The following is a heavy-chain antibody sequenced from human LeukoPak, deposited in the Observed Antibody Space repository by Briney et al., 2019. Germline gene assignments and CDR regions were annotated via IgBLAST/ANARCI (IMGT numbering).Heavy chain of an antibody. V-gene: IGHV4-59*01. CDR2: IYYSGST. CDR3: ARAGETAAAAHIRTYYYNGMDV. Sequence: SETLSLTCTVSGGSISSYYWSWIRQPPGEGLEWIGYIYYSGSTNYNPSLKSRVTISVDTSKNQFSLKLSSVTAADTAVYYCARAGETAAAAHIRTYYYNGMDVWGQGTTVTVSS. CDR1: GGSISSYY. J-gene: IGHJ6*02. D-gene: IGHD3-10*01.